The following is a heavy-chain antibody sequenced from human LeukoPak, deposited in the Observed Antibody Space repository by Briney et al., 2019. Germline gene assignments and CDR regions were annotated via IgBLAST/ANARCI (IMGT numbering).Heavy chain of an antibody. Sequence: GGSLRLSCAASGFTFSNAWMSWVRQAPGKGLEWVGRIKSKTDGGTTDYAAPVKGRFTISRDDSKNTLYLQMNSLKTEDTTVYYCTTVYYYDSSGYYYDKYFDYWGQGTLVTVSS. J-gene: IGHJ4*02. CDR3: TTVYYYDSSGYYYDKYFDY. CDR1: GFTFSNAW. CDR2: IKSKTDGGTT. V-gene: IGHV3-15*01. D-gene: IGHD3-22*01.